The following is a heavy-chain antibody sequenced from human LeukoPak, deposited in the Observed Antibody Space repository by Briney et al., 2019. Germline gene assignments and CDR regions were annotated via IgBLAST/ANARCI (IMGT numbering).Heavy chain of an antibody. D-gene: IGHD1-1*01. CDR3: AKAGTTEIHHWFDP. CDR1: GYSISNDYY. J-gene: IGHJ5*02. V-gene: IGHV4-38-2*01. Sequence: SETLSLTCVVSGYSISNDYYWGWIRPPPGKGLEWFGNIYHSGGSYYNPSLKSRVTILVDTSKNQFSLKLSSVPAADTAVYYCAKAGTTEIHHWFDPWGQGTLVTVSS. CDR2: IYHSGGS.